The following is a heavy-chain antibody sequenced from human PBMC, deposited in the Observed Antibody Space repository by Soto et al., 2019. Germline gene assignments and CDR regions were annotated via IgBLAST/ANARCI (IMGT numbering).Heavy chain of an antibody. CDR3: GRDLTSNANCIDP. Sequence: SETLSLTXSVSGDYIHVGGYYWTWIRQRPGKGLEWMGYIYYTGKTYYNPSLESRLTMSVDRSKNQFSLRLTSVTAADTAVYFCGRDLTSNANCIDPWGQGTLVTVSS. D-gene: IGHD2-2*01. CDR1: GDYIHVGGYY. V-gene: IGHV4-30-4*01. CDR2: IYYTGKT. J-gene: IGHJ5*02.